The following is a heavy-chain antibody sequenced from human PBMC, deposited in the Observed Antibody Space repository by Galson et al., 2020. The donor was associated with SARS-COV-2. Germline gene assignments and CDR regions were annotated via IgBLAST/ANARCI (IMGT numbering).Heavy chain of an antibody. V-gene: IGHV1-2*04. J-gene: IGHJ2*01. CDR1: GYTFTGYY. Sequence: ASVKVSCKASGYTFTGYYMHWVRQAPGQGLEWMGWINPNSGGTNYAQKFQGWVTMTRDTSISTAYMELSRLRSDDTAVYYCAREVVAAAGGEGGWYFDLWGRSTLVTVSS. D-gene: IGHD2-15*01. CDR2: INPNSGGT. CDR3: AREVVAAAGGEGGWYFDL.